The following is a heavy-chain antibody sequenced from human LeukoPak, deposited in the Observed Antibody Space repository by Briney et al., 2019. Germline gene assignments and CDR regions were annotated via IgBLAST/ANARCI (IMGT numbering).Heavy chain of an antibody. J-gene: IGHJ4*02. CDR2: INPSGSNT. D-gene: IGHD2-2*01. CDR3: ARSGSRTSCPRDY. CDR1: GYTFTNYY. Sequence: GASVKVSCKASGYTFTNYYMHWVRQAPGQGLEWMGIINPSGSNTSYAQKFQGRVTMTRDTSTSTVYMELSSLRSEDTAVYYCARSGSRTSCPRDYWGQGTLVTVAS. V-gene: IGHV1-46*01.